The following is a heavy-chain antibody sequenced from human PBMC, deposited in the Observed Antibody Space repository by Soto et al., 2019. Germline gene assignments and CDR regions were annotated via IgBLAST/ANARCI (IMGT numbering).Heavy chain of an antibody. CDR1: GFTFSSYA. D-gene: IGHD6-19*01. J-gene: IGHJ4*02. V-gene: IGHV3-30-3*01. CDR2: ISYDGSNK. Sequence: GGSLRLSCAASGFTFSSYAMHRVRQAPGKGLEWVAVISYDGSNKYYADSVKGRFTISRDNSKNTLYLQMNSLRAEDTAVYYCARDRIRPRYSSGWSPNVDYWGQGTLVTVSS. CDR3: ARDRIRPRYSSGWSPNVDY.